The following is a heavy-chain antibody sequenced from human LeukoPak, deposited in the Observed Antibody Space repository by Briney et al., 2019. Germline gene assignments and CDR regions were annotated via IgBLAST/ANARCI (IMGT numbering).Heavy chain of an antibody. J-gene: IGHJ4*02. CDR1: GYSFMDYY. V-gene: IGHV1-2*02. D-gene: IGHD5-18*01. Sequence: ASVKVSCKASGYSFMDYYIHWVRQAPGQGLEWMGWINPNSGGTNHAQKFQGRVTMTRDTSISTAYMELSRLRSDDTAVYYCARAGTVMVTVDNWGQGTLVTVSS. CDR2: INPNSGGT. CDR3: ARAGTVMVTVDN.